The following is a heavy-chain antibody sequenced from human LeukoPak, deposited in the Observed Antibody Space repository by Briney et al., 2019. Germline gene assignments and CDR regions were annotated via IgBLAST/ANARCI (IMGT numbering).Heavy chain of an antibody. D-gene: IGHD5-18*01. CDR1: GFTFSNYG. CDR2: IRYDGSNK. V-gene: IGHV3-30*02. J-gene: IGHJ4*02. CDR3: AKDSIDSQRGYNCGYSFDY. Sequence: GGSLRLSCAASGFTFSNYGMHWVRQAPGKGLEWVAFIRYDGSNKYYADSVKGRFTISRDNSKNTLYLQMNSLRAEDTAVYYCAKDSIDSQRGYNCGYSFDYWGQGTLVTVSS.